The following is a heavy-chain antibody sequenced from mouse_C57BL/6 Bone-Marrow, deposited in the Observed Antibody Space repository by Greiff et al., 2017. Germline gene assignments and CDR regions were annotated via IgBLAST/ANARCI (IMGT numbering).Heavy chain of an antibody. CDR1: GYTFTSYW. CDR2: IYPGNSDT. Sequence: DVQLQESGTVLARPGASVKMSCKTSGYTFTSYWMHWVKQRPGQGLEWIGAIYPGNSDTSYNQKFKGKAKLTAVTSASTAYMELSSLTNEDSAVYYCTCYDYDVGAWFAYWGQGTLVTVSA. D-gene: IGHD2-4*01. CDR3: TCYDYDVGAWFAY. V-gene: IGHV1-5*01. J-gene: IGHJ3*01.